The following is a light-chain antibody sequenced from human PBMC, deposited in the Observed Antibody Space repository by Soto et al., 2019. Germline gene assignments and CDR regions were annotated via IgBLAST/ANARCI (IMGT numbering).Light chain of an antibody. CDR1: QSVSSSY. J-gene: IGKJ1*01. V-gene: IGKV3-20*01. CDR2: GAS. Sequence: EIVLTQSPGTLSLSPGERATLSCRASQSVSSSYLAWYQQKPGQAPRLLIYGASSRATGIPDRFSGSGSGTDFPLTISRLEPEDFAVYYCQQYGISLWTFGQGTKVEIK. CDR3: QQYGISLWT.